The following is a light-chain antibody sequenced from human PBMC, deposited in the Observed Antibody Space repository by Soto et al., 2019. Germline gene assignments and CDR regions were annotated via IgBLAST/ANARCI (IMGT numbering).Light chain of an antibody. CDR2: EGS. J-gene: IGLJ2*01. CDR1: SSDVGSYNL. CDR3: SSYVGSSTLI. Sequence: QSALTQPASVSGSPGQSITISCTGASSDVGSYNLVSWYQQHPGKAPKLIIYEGSKGPSVSNRFSDSKSGNTASLTISGLQAEDEADYYCSSYVGSSTLIFGGGTQLTVL. V-gene: IGLV2-23*01.